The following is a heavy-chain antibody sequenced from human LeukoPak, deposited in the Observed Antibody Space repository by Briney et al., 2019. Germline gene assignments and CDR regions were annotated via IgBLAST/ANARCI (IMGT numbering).Heavy chain of an antibody. Sequence: SETLSLTCTVSGGSISSGDYYWSWIRQPPGKGLEWIAYMYYSGSTYYNPSLKSRVTMSADTSKNQLSLKLSSVTAADTAVYYCARPYYYDSRIDPWGQGILVAVSS. V-gene: IGHV4-30-4*01. CDR1: GGSISSGDYY. J-gene: IGHJ5*02. CDR2: MYYSGST. D-gene: IGHD3-22*01. CDR3: ARPYYYDSRIDP.